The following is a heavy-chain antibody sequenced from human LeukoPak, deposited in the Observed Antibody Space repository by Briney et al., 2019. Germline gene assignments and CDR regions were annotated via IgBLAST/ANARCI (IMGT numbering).Heavy chain of an antibody. V-gene: IGHV4-34*01. CDR3: ARGGVAAGNLNY. Sequence: PSETLSLTCAVYGGSFSGYYWSWIRQPPGKGLEWIGEINHSGSTNYNPSLKSRVTISVDTSKNQFSLKLSSVTAADTAVYYCARGGVAAGNLNYWGQGTLVTVSS. CDR1: GGSFSGYY. J-gene: IGHJ4*02. D-gene: IGHD6-13*01. CDR2: INHSGST.